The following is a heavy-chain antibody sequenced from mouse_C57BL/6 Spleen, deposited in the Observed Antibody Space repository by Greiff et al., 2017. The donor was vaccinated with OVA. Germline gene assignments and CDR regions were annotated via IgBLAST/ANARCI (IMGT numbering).Heavy chain of an antibody. CDR3: EVYDGYQGRYFDY. CDR1: GYSFTDYN. V-gene: IGHV1-39*01. Sequence: EVQLQQSGPELVEPGASVKISCKASGYSFTDYNMNWVKQSNGKSLEWIGVINPNYGTTSYNQKFKGKATLTVDQSSSTAYMQLNSLTSEDSAVYYCEVYDGYQGRYFDYWGQGTTLTVSS. CDR2: INPNYGTT. J-gene: IGHJ2*01. D-gene: IGHD2-3*01.